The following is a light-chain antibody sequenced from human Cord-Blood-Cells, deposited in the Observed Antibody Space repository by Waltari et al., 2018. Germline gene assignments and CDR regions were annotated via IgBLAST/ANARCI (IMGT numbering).Light chain of an antibody. CDR2: DAS. V-gene: IGKV1-33*01. CDR3: QQYDNLPYT. CDR1: QDISNY. Sequence: DIQMTQSPSSLSASVGDRATITCQASQDISNYLNWYQQKPGKAPKLLIYDASNLETGVPSRFSGSGSGTDFTFTISSLQPEDNATYYCQQYDNLPYTFGQGTKLEIK. J-gene: IGKJ2*01.